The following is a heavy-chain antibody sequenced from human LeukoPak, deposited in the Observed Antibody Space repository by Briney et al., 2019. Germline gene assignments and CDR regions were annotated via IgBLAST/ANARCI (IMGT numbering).Heavy chain of an antibody. Sequence: SVKVSCKASGGTFSSYAINWVRQAPGQGLEWMGRIIPLPGVTNYVPKFQDRLTITAGKSTGTAYMELNSLTSEDTAIYYCASEPSRLDNWDGDSWGQGTLVTVSS. V-gene: IGHV1-69*04. J-gene: IGHJ4*02. CDR3: ASEPSRLDNWDGDS. CDR2: IIPLPGVT. CDR1: GGTFSSYA. D-gene: IGHD1-20*01.